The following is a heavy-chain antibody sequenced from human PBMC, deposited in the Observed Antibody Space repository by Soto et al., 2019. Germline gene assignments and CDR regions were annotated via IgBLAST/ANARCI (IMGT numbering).Heavy chain of an antibody. CDR1: GFTFSSYS. CDR2: ISSSSSTI. CDR3: ARNPTYYYGSGTLSHYFYYYLDV. Sequence: GGSLRLSCAASGFTFSSYSMNWVRQAPGKGLEWVSYISSSSSTIYYADSVKGRFTISRDNAKNSLYLQMNSLRAEDTAVYYCARNPTYYYGSGTLSHYFYYYLDVWGDGTTVTV. D-gene: IGHD3-10*01. J-gene: IGHJ6*03. V-gene: IGHV3-48*01.